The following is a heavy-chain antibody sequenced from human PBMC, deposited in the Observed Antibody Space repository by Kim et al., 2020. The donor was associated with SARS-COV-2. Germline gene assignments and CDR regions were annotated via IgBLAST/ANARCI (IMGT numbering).Heavy chain of an antibody. CDR3: TKEAARRGFDWFDP. J-gene: IGHJ5*02. D-gene: IGHD6-6*01. V-gene: IGHV3-33*06. Sequence: YADSVKGRFTISRDNSKNTLHLQMDSLRVEDTAVYYCTKEAARRGFDWFDPWGQGTLVTVSS.